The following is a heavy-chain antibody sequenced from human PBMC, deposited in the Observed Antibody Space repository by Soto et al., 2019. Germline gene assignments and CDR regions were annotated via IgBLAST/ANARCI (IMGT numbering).Heavy chain of an antibody. V-gene: IGHV3-33*01. Sequence: GGSLRLSCAASGFTFSSYGMHWVRQAPGKGLEWVAVIWYDGSNKYYADSVKGRFTISRDNSKNTLYLQMNSLRAEDTAVYYCARDKLAAAGPRPLDYWGQGTLVTVSS. CDR2: IWYDGSNK. CDR3: ARDKLAAAGPRPLDY. D-gene: IGHD6-13*01. CDR1: GFTFSSYG. J-gene: IGHJ4*02.